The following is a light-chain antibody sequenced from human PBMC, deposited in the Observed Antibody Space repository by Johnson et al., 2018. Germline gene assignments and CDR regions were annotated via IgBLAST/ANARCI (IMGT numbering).Light chain of an antibody. Sequence: QSVLTQPPSVSAAPGQKVTISCSGSSSNIGNNYVSWYQQLPGTAPKLLIYENNKRPSGIPDRFSGSKSGTSDTLGITGLQTGDEAGYYCGTWDSSLSAGNVFGTGTKVTVL. CDR2: ENN. V-gene: IGLV1-51*02. CDR3: GTWDSSLSAGNV. CDR1: SSNIGNNY. J-gene: IGLJ1*01.